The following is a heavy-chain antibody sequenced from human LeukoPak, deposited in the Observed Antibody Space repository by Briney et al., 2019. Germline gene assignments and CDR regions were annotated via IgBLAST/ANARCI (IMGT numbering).Heavy chain of an antibody. Sequence: RSSETLSLTCAVYGGSFSGYYWSWIRQPPGKGLEWIGEINHSGSTNYNPSLKSRVTISVDTSKNQFSLKLSSVTAADTAVYYCARGAGRKGRMVRGVILWFDPWGQGTLVTVSS. CDR1: GGSFSGYY. V-gene: IGHV4-34*01. J-gene: IGHJ5*02. CDR3: ARGAGRKGRMVRGVILWFDP. D-gene: IGHD3-10*01. CDR2: INHSGST.